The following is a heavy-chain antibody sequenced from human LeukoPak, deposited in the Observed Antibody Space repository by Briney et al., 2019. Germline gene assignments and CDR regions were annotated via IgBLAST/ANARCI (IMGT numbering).Heavy chain of an antibody. Sequence: SQTLSLTCTVSGGSISSGDYYWSWIRQPPGKGLEWIGYIYYSGSTYYNPSLKSRVTISVDTSKNQFSLKLSSVTAADTAVYYCARRYSGTYYMDVWGKGTTVTVSS. CDR1: GGSISSGDYY. J-gene: IGHJ6*03. V-gene: IGHV4-30-4*01. CDR2: IYYSGST. D-gene: IGHD1-26*01. CDR3: ARRYSGTYYMDV.